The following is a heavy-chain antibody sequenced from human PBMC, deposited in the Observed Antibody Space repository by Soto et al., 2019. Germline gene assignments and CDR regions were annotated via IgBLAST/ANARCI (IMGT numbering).Heavy chain of an antibody. CDR3: ARDSSSYNCYYYYGMDV. CDR1: GGTFSSYA. D-gene: IGHD6-13*01. V-gene: IGHV1-69*13. CDR2: IIPIFGTA. Sequence: SVKVSCKASGGTFSSYAISWVRQAPGQGLEWMGGIIPIFGTANYAQKFQGRVTITADESTSTAYMELSSLRSEDTAVYYCARDSSSYNCYYYYGMDVWGQGTTVTVSS. J-gene: IGHJ6*02.